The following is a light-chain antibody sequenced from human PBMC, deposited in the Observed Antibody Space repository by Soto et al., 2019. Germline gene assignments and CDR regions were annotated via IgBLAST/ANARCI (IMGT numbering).Light chain of an antibody. V-gene: IGLV2-18*02. CDR1: SSDVGSYNR. Sequence: QSVLTQPPSVSGSPGQSVTISCTGSSSDVGSYNRVSWYQQPPGTAPKLIIFEVSNRPSGVPDRFSASKSGNTASLTISGLQAEDEADYYCSSFTSSSTYVFGTGTKVTVL. CDR2: EVS. J-gene: IGLJ1*01. CDR3: SSFTSSSTYV.